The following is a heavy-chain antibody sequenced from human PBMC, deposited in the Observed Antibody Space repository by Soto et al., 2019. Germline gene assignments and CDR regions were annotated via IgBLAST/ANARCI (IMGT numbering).Heavy chain of an antibody. V-gene: IGHV4-31*03. Sequence: SETLSLTCTVSGGSISSGGYYWSWIRQHPGKGLEWIGYIYYSGSTYYNPSLKSRVTISVDTSKNQFSLKLSSVPAADTAVYYCARSRSITIFGVVTTNWFDPGGQGTLVTVSS. J-gene: IGHJ5*02. CDR2: IYYSGST. CDR3: ARSRSITIFGVVTTNWFDP. CDR1: GGSISSGGYY. D-gene: IGHD3-3*01.